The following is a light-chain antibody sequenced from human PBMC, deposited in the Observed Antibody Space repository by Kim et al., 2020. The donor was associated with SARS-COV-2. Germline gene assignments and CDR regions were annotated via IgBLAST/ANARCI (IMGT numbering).Light chain of an antibody. J-gene: IGLJ2*01. Sequence: SYDLTQPPSVSASPGQTASIPCSADKLGDKYACWYQQKPGQSPVLVIYHSDKRPPGIPERFSASNSGNPATLTISGTQAMDEADYYCQAWDTNTMLFGGG. V-gene: IGLV3-1*01. CDR1: KLGDKY. CDR2: HSD. CDR3: QAWDTNTML.